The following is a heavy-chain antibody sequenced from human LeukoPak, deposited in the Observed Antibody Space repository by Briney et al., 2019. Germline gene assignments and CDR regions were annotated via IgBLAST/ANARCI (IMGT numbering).Heavy chain of an antibody. CDR1: GGSISSSSYY. J-gene: IGHJ4*02. V-gene: IGHV4-39*07. CDR3: ARVQGIVVVKVPSYFDY. Sequence: PSETLSLTCTVSGGSISSSSYYWGWIRQPPGKGLEWIGSIYYSGSTYYNPSLKSRVTISVDTSKNQFSLKLSSVTAADTAVYYCARVQGIVVVKVPSYFDYWGQGTLVTVSS. D-gene: IGHD3-22*01. CDR2: IYYSGST.